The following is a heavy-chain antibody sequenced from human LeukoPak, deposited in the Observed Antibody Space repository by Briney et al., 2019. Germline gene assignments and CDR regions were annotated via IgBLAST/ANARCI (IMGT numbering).Heavy chain of an antibody. CDR1: GGSVSSYY. J-gene: IGHJ4*02. CDR2: YHDGGST. Sequence: SETLSLTCSVSGGSVSSYYWSWIRQPPGKGLEWIVFYHDGGSTVYNPSFKSRVTISVDTSKNQVYLKLSSVTAADTAMYYCARHQFLVVVVGSNFDYWGQGILVTVSS. V-gene: IGHV4-59*08. CDR3: ARHQFLVVVVGSNFDY. D-gene: IGHD2-15*01.